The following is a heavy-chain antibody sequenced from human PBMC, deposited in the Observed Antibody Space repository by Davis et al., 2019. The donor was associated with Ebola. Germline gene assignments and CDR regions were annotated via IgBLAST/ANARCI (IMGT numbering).Heavy chain of an antibody. Sequence: AASVKVSCKASGYTFSVDTITWVRQAPGHGLEWIGGIIPCFGAANYAQRFLGRVTITADESATTAHMELSSLGSDDTAVYYCARGIATRPAYYFDSWGQGTRVTVSS. CDR1: GYTFSVDT. CDR2: IIPCFGAA. J-gene: IGHJ4*02. V-gene: IGHV1-69*13. CDR3: ARGIATRPAYYFDS. D-gene: IGHD6-6*01.